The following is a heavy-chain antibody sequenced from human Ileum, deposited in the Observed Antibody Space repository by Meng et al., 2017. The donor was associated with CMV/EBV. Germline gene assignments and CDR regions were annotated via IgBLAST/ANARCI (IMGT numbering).Heavy chain of an antibody. D-gene: IGHD1-1*01. CDR1: GFTVRTNY. CDR2: AYSGDTT. V-gene: IGHV3-53*01. Sequence: GESLKISCAASGFTVRTNYMSWVRQAPGKGLEWVSLAYSGDTTYYADSVKGRFTITRDNSKNTLYLQMHSLRVEAQTVYYCARDLGLEIYDYWGQGTLVTVSS. CDR3: ARDLGLEIYDY. J-gene: IGHJ4*02.